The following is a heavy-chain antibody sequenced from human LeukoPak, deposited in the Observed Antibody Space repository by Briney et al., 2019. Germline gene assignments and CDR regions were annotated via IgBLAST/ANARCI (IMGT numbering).Heavy chain of an antibody. CDR2: IYYSGST. J-gene: IGHJ6*02. CDR1: GGSISSGGYY. D-gene: IGHD3-10*01. Sequence: MTSETLSLTCTVSGGSISSGGYYWSWIRQHPGKGLEWIGYIYYSGSTYYNPSLKSRVTISVDTSKNQFSLKLSSVTAADTAVYYCAREREFTMVRDLGDGMDVWGQGTTVTVSS. CDR3: AREREFTMVRDLGDGMDV. V-gene: IGHV4-31*03.